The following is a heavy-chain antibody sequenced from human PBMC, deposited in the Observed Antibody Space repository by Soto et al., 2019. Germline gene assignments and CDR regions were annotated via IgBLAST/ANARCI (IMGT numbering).Heavy chain of an antibody. Sequence: QMQLVQSGPEVKKPGTSVKVSCKASGFTFTSSAVQWVRQARGQRLEWIGWIVVGSGNTNYAQKFQERVTITRDMSTSTAYMELSCLRYEDSAVYYCAAAAITIFYGLDVWGQGTTVTVSS. V-gene: IGHV1-58*01. CDR3: AAAAITIFYGLDV. CDR2: IVVGSGNT. J-gene: IGHJ6*02. D-gene: IGHD3-3*01. CDR1: GFTFTSSA.